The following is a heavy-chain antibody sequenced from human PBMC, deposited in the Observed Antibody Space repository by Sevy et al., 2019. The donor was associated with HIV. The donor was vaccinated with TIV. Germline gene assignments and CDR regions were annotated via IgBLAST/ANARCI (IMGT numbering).Heavy chain of an antibody. CDR2: IIPIFRTA. Sequence: APVKVSCKASGGTFSSYAISWVRQAPGQGLEWMGGIIPIFRTANYAQKFQGRVTITADKSTSTAYMELSSLRSGDTALYYCASSKRSFCDYAETRDDYWGQGTSVTVSS. CDR1: GGTFSSYA. D-gene: IGHD4-17*01. J-gene: IGHJ4*02. CDR3: ASSKRSFCDYAETRDDY. V-gene: IGHV1-69*06.